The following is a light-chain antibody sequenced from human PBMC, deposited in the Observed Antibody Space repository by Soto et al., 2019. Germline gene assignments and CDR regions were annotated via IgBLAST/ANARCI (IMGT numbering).Light chain of an antibody. CDR3: QQVNDIPLT. V-gene: IGKV1-12*01. CDR1: QDVHTW. Sequence: IQMTQSPSSVSASIGDRVTLTCRASQDVHTWLAWYQQRPGRAPKLLIHAASKLQDGVPSRFSGSGSGTDFTLTISNLQPDDLGTYYCQQVNDIPLTFGPGTKVDIK. CDR2: AAS. J-gene: IGKJ3*01.